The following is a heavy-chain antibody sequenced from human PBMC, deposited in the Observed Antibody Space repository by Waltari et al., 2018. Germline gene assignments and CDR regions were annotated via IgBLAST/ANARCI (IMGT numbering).Heavy chain of an antibody. CDR1: GFTFSSYA. V-gene: IGHV3-23*01. D-gene: IGHD6-13*01. Sequence: EVQLLESGGGLVQHGGSLRLSCAASGFTFSSYAMSWVRQAPGKGLGWVSAISGSGGSTYYADSVKGRFTISRDNSKNTLYLQMNSLRAEDTAVYYCAKDTYSSSWYYYYYGMDVWGQGTTVTVSS. CDR3: AKDTYSSSWYYYYYGMDV. CDR2: ISGSGGST. J-gene: IGHJ6*02.